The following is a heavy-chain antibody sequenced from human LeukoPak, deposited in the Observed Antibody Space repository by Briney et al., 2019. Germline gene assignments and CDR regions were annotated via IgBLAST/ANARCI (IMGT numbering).Heavy chain of an antibody. CDR3: ARHRAVAGIYNWFDP. D-gene: IGHD6-19*01. CDR1: GGSISSYY. J-gene: IGHJ5*02. Sequence: SETLSLTCTVSGGSISSYYWGWIRQPPGKGLEWIGYIYYSGSTNYNPSLKNRVTISVDTSKNQFSLKLSSVTAADTVVYYCARHRAVAGIYNWFDPWGQGTLVTVSS. V-gene: IGHV4-59*08. CDR2: IYYSGST.